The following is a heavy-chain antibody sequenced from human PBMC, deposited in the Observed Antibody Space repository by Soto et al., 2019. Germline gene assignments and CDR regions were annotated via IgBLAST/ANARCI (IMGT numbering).Heavy chain of an antibody. Sequence: GGSLRLSCAASGFSFGSYALSWVRQAPGKGLEWVSTISGSDGKTFYADSVKGRFSISRDTSQSTLYLQMNSLRADDAAMYYCARWSYLDYRGQGTRVTVSS. J-gene: IGHJ1*01. CDR1: GFSFGSYA. V-gene: IGHV3-23*01. CDR2: ISGSDGKT. CDR3: ARWSYLDY. D-gene: IGHD3-10*01.